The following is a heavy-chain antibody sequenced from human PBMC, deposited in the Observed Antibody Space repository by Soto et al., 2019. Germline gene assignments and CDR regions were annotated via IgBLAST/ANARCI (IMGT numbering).Heavy chain of an antibody. V-gene: IGHV3-23*01. CDR2: ISGSGGNT. CDR1: GFAFSNYA. CDR3: VRRQAQDY. D-gene: IGHD6-25*01. J-gene: IGHJ4*02. Sequence: GGSLRLSCVASGFAFSNYAMSWVRQAPGKGLEWVSAISGSGGNTYYADSVKGRFTISRDNSKNTLYLQMNRLRADDTAVYYCVRRQAQDYWGQGTLVTVSS.